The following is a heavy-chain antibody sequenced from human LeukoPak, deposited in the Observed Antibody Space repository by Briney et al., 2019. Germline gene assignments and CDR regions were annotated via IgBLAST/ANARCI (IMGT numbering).Heavy chain of an antibody. Sequence: GGSLRLSCAASEFTLSDYYMSWIRQAPGKGLEWVSYISRSGTNIYYADSVKGRFTISRDNAKNSLYLQMNSLRADDTAVYFCARDKYETSGCFDYWGQGALVTVSS. CDR1: EFTLSDYY. J-gene: IGHJ4*02. V-gene: IGHV3-11*01. D-gene: IGHD3-22*01. CDR3: ARDKYETSGCFDY. CDR2: ISRSGTNI.